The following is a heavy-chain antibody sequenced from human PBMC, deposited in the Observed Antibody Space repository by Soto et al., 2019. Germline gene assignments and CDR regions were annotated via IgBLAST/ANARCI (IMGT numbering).Heavy chain of an antibody. J-gene: IGHJ4*02. V-gene: IGHV3-74*01. Sequence: ELQLVESGGGLVQPGGSLRLSCVASGFRFSTYWMHWVRQAPGKGLVWVSRINTAGTTTPYADSVTGRFTISRDNAKNTLYLQMNSLRAEDTAVYYCARGGGDYGDYLDYWGQGALVTVSS. CDR2: INTAGTTT. D-gene: IGHD4-17*01. CDR3: ARGGGDYGDYLDY. CDR1: GFRFSTYW.